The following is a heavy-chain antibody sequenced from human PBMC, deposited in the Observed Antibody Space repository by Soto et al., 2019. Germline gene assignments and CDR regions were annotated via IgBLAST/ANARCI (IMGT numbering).Heavy chain of an antibody. D-gene: IGHD6-13*01. V-gene: IGHV4-34*01. CDR2: INHSGST. CDR1: GGSFSGYY. Sequence: SETLSLTCAVYGGSFSGYYWSWIRQPPGKGLEWIGEINHSGSTNYNPSLKSRVTISVDTSKNQFSLKLSSVTAADTAVYYCARGSGEAVAGGTSNWFDPWGQGTLVTVSS. J-gene: IGHJ5*02. CDR3: ARGSGEAVAGGTSNWFDP.